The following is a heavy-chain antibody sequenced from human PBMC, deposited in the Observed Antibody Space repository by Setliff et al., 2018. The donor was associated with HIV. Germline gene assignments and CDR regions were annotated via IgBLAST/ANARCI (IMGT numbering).Heavy chain of an antibody. J-gene: IGHJ4*02. D-gene: IGHD4-17*01. CDR3: ARSHGNYGDSYFDY. Sequence: SETLSLTCRFSGDSIVSDDSTSSHHCSWIRQPPGRGLEWIGTTPYSGSTNYNPSLRSRVTISLDTSTNRFSLRLNSVTAADTAHYFCARSHGNYGDSYFDYWGQGTLVTVSS. CDR1: GDSIVSDDSTSSHH. V-gene: IGHV4-59*11. CDR2: TPYSGST.